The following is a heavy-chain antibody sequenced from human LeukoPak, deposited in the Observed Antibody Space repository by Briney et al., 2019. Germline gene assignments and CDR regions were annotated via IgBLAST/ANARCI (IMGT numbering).Heavy chain of an antibody. J-gene: IGHJ4*02. CDR3: ARETSTGKYPQNVPDY. D-gene: IGHD2-8*02. V-gene: IGHV3-74*01. Sequence: GGSLRLSCAASGFTFSSYWMHWVRQAPGKGLVWVSRINSDGSSMAYADSVQGRFTISRDNAKNTLYLQVSSLSVEDTAVYYCARETSTGKYPQNVPDYWGQGTLVTVSS. CDR1: GFTFSSYW. CDR2: INSDGSSM.